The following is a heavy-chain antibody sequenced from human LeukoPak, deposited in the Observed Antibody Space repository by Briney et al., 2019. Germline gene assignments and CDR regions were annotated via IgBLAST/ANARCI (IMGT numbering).Heavy chain of an antibody. CDR3: ARGRYSSSWYRFDY. Sequence: GGSVRLSCAASRFTFSDYYMSWIRQAPGKGLEWVSYISSSGSTIYYADSVKGRFTISRDNAKNSLYLQMNSLRAEDTAVYYCARGRYSSSWYRFDYWGQGTLVTVSS. CDR2: ISSSGSTI. D-gene: IGHD6-13*01. CDR1: RFTFSDYY. V-gene: IGHV3-11*01. J-gene: IGHJ4*02.